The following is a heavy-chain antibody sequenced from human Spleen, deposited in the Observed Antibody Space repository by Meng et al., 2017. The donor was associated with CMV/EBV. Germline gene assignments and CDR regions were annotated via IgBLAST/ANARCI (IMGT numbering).Heavy chain of an antibody. CDR1: GGSISHNNW. CDR3: ARDSGNYFDS. V-gene: IGHV4-4*02. J-gene: IGHJ4*02. D-gene: IGHD1-26*01. Sequence: LTCAVSGGSISHNNWWTWVRQSPGKGLEWLGEIYHSAPTNYNPSFKSRVTISIDKSKNHFSLKLTSVTAADTAVYYCARDSGNYFDSWGQGALVTVSS. CDR2: IYHSAPT.